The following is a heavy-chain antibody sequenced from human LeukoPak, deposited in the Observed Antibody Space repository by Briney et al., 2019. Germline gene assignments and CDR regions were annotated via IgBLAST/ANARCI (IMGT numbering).Heavy chain of an antibody. CDR2: INHSGST. D-gene: IGHD2-21*01. J-gene: IGHJ4*02. V-gene: IGHV4-34*01. Sequence: PSETLSLTCAVYGGSFSGYYWSWIRQPPGKGLEWIGEINHSGSTNYNPSLKSRVTISVDTSKNQFSLKLSSVTAADTAVYYCATEGLLGSGYTYWGDFDYWGQGTLVTVSS. CDR1: GGSFSGYY. CDR3: ATEGLLGSGYTYWGDFDY.